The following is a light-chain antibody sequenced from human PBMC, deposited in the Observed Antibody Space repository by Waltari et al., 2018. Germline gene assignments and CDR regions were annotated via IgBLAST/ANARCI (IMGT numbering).Light chain of an antibody. V-gene: IGLV2-11*01. J-gene: IGLJ3*02. Sequence: QSALTQPRSVSGSPGQSVTISCTGTSSDVGGYNYVSWYQQYPGKAPKLMIYDVSKRPSGVPDRFSGSKSGNTASLTISGLRAEDEADYYCCSYEGSVQVFGGGTKLTVL. CDR1: SSDVGGYNY. CDR3: CSYEGSVQV. CDR2: DVS.